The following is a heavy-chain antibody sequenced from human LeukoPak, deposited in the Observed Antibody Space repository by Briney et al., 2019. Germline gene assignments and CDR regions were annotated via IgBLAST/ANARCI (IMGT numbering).Heavy chain of an antibody. D-gene: IGHD6-6*01. V-gene: IGHV3-21*01. Sequence: GGCLRLSCAASGFTFSNYGMNWVRQAPGKGLEWVSYISSSSIYIYYADSVKGRFTISRDNAKNSLYLQMNSLRAEDTAVYYCAKVLEQFVPDYWGQGTLVTVSS. CDR3: AKVLEQFVPDY. CDR1: GFTFSNYG. J-gene: IGHJ4*02. CDR2: ISSSSIYI.